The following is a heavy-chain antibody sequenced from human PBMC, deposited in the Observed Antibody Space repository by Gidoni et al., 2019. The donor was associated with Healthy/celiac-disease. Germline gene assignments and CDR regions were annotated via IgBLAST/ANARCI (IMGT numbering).Heavy chain of an antibody. CDR2: INHSGST. CDR3: AGPEVGSDY. Sequence: QVQLQQWGAGLLKPSETLSLNCAVYGGSFSGYYWSWIRQPPGKGLEWIGEINHSGSTNYNPSLKSRVTISVDTSKNQFSLKLSSVTAADTAVYYCAGPEVGSDYWGQGTLVTVSS. D-gene: IGHD3-16*01. V-gene: IGHV4-34*01. J-gene: IGHJ4*02. CDR1: GGSFSGYY.